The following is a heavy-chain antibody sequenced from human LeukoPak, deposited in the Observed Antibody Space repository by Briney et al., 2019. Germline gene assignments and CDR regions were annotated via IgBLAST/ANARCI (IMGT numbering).Heavy chain of an antibody. V-gene: IGHV3-48*04. D-gene: IGHD3-10*01. J-gene: IGHJ4*02. Sequence: GGSLRVSCAASGFTFSSYSMNWVHQAAGKGLEWVSYISNSGTTIYYADSVKGRFTISRDNAKNSLYLQMNSLRAEDTAVYYCVRGGKTWGVSDYWGQGTLVTVSS. CDR1: GFTFSSYS. CDR2: ISNSGTTI. CDR3: VRGGKTWGVSDY.